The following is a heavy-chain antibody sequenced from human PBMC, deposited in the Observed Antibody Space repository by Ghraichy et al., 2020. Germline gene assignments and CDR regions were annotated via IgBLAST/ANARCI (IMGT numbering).Heavy chain of an antibody. J-gene: IGHJ4*02. D-gene: IGHD4-17*01. CDR3: VTAVTTTWAWTFDY. Sequence: GGSLRLSCAASGFTVSSNYMSWVRQAPGKGLEWVSVIYSGGNTYYADSVKGRFTISRDNSKNTLSLQMNSLSAEDTAVYYCVTAVTTTWAWTFDYWVQGPLVTVSS. CDR2: IYSGGNT. V-gene: IGHV3-53*01. CDR1: GFTVSSNY.